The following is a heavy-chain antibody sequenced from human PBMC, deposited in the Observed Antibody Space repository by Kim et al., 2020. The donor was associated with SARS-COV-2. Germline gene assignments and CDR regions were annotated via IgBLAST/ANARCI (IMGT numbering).Heavy chain of an antibody. CDR1: GYTFTSYG. CDR3: AKQELRYFDRGSRYYGMDV. CDR2: ISAYNGNT. V-gene: IGHV1-18*01. J-gene: IGHJ6*02. Sequence: ASVKVSCKASGYTFTSYGISWVRQAPGQGLEWMGWISAYNGNTNYAQKLQGRVTMTTDTSTSTAYMELRSLRSDDTAVYYCAKQELRYFDRGSRYYGMDVWGQGTTVTVSS. D-gene: IGHD3-9*01.